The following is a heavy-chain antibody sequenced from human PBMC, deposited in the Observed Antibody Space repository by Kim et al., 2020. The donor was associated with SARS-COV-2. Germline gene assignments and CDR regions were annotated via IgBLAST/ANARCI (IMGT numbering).Heavy chain of an antibody. Sequence: SETLSLTCTVSGGSISSGGYYWSWIRQHPGKGLEWIGYIYYSGSTYYNPSLKSRVTISVDTSKNQFSLKLSSLTAADTAVYYCARAPGLGTMIVVVTHFDYWGQGTLVTVST. V-gene: IGHV4-31*03. CDR2: IYYSGST. CDR1: GGSISSGGYY. D-gene: IGHD3-22*01. CDR3: ARAPGLGTMIVVVTHFDY. J-gene: IGHJ4*02.